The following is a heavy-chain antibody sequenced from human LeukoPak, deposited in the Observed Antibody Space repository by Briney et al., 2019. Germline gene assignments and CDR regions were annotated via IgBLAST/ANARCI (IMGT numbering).Heavy chain of an antibody. D-gene: IGHD3-10*01. CDR2: INHSGST. CDR3: ARGRGDY. J-gene: IGHJ4*02. Sequence: SETLSLTCTVSGASIRSGDYYWSWIRQPPGKGLEWIGEINHSGSTNYNPSLKSRVTISVDTSKNQFSLKLSSVTAADTAVYYCARGRGDYWGQGTLVTVSS. CDR1: GASIRSGDYY. V-gene: IGHV4-34*01.